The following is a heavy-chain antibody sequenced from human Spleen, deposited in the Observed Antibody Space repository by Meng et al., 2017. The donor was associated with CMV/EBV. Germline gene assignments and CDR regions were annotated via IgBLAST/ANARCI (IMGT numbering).Heavy chain of an antibody. J-gene: IGHJ4*02. V-gene: IGHV3-30*02. CDR2: IRYDGTNR. Sequence: GESLKISCAVSGFTFSHYGMHWARQAPGKGLDWVAFIRYDGTNRNYADSVKGRFTISRDNSQNTLYLQMNSLRPEDTAVYYRAKSYYDLWSGYYFFDLWGQGTLVTVSS. CDR3: AKSYYDLWSGYYFFDL. CDR1: GFTFSHYG. D-gene: IGHD3-3*01.